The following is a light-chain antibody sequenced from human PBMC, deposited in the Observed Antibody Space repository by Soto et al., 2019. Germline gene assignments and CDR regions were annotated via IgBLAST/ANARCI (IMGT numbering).Light chain of an antibody. CDR3: QQYAASPLT. Sequence: IVLTQSPGTLSLSPGERATLSCRASQSVSSKSLAWYQQKPGQAPRLLVYGASSRATGIPDRFIGSGSGRDFSLTISRLEPEDSGVFYCQQYAASPLTFGGGTKVDIK. CDR2: GAS. V-gene: IGKV3-20*01. CDR1: QSVSSKS. J-gene: IGKJ4*01.